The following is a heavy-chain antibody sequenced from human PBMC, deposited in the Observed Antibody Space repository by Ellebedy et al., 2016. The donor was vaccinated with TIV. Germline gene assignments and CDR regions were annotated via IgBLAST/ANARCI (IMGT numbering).Heavy chain of an antibody. CDR3: ARGLLYYYDSSGYSHTPDY. Sequence: ASVKVSCXASGYTFTSYDINWVRQATGQGLEWMGWMNPNSGNTGYAQKFQGRVTMTRNTSISTAYMELSSLRSEDTAVYYCARGLLYYYDSSGYSHTPDYWGQGTLVTVSS. J-gene: IGHJ4*02. CDR1: GYTFTSYD. CDR2: MNPNSGNT. D-gene: IGHD3-22*01. V-gene: IGHV1-8*01.